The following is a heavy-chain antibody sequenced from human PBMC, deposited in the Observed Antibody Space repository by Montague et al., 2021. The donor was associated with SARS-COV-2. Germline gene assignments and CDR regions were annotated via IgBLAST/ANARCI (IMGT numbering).Heavy chain of an antibody. CDR3: ARSWAYGSGTYGIDS. CDR1: GFSLSTDGMG. Sequence: PALVKPTQTLTLTCTFSGFSLSTDGMGVGWIRQPPGRALEWLALIYWDDGRRYSPSLRSRLTITKDTSKNQVVLTMTNMDPVDTATYYCARSWAYGSGTYGIDSWGQGTLVTVSS. J-gene: IGHJ5*01. V-gene: IGHV2-5*02. CDR2: IYWDDGR. D-gene: IGHD3-10*01.